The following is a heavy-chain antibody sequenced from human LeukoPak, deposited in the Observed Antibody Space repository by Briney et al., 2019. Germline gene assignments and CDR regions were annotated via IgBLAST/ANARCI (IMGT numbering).Heavy chain of an antibody. J-gene: IGHJ4*02. Sequence: ASVTVSCKASGGTFTSYAISWVRQAPGQGLEWMGGIIPIFGTANYAQKFQGRVTITADESTSKAYMELSSLRSEDTAVYYCARDSGGYYGSGSYWAPSYWGQGTLVTVSS. CDR3: ARDSGGYYGSGSYWAPSY. CDR1: GGTFTSYA. V-gene: IGHV1-69*13. D-gene: IGHD3-10*01. CDR2: IIPIFGTA.